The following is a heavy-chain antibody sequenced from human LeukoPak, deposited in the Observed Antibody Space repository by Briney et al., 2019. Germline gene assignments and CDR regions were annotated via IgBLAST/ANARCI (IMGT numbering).Heavy chain of an antibody. CDR1: GGSFSGYY. CDR2: INHSGST. Sequence: SETLSLTCAVYGGSFSGYYWSWIRQPPGKGLEWIGEINHSGSTNYNPSLKSRVTISVDTSKNQFSLKLSSVTAADTAVYYCARSRSSSSRGAFDIWGQGTMVTVSS. D-gene: IGHD6-19*01. J-gene: IGHJ3*02. V-gene: IGHV4-34*01. CDR3: ARSRSSSSRGAFDI.